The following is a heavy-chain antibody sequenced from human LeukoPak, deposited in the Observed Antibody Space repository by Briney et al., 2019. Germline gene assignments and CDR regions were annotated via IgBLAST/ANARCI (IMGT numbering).Heavy chain of an antibody. D-gene: IGHD4-23*01. J-gene: IGHJ4*02. CDR3: ARRSYGGKDFDY. V-gene: IGHV5-51*01. Sequence: VTISADKSISTAYLQWSSLRASDTAMYYCARRSYGGKDFDYWGQGTLVTVSS.